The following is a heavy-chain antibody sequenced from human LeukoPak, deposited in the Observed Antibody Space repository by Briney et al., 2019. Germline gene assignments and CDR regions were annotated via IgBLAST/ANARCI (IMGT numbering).Heavy chain of an antibody. CDR3: ARVIVATG. J-gene: IGHJ4*02. V-gene: IGHV1-2*02. CDR1: GYTFTGYY. CDR2: INPNSGGT. D-gene: IGHD5-12*01. Sequence: GASVRVSCKASGYTFTGYYIHWVRQAPGQGREWMGWINPNSGGTNYAQKFQGRVTMTRDTSISTAFMELSRLRSDDTAVYYCARVIVATGWGQGTLVTVSS.